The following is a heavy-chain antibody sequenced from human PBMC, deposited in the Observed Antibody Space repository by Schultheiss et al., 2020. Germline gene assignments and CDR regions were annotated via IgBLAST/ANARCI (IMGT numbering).Heavy chain of an antibody. Sequence: GGSLRLSCAASGFTFSSYAMSWVRQAPGKGLEWVSAISGSGGSTYYADSVKGRFTISRDNSKNTLYLQMNSLRAEDTAVYYCAREKSSGWYWYYYYGMDVWGQGTTVNVSS. CDR3: AREKSSGWYWYYYYGMDV. CDR1: GFTFSSYA. CDR2: ISGSGGST. D-gene: IGHD6-19*01. V-gene: IGHV3-23*01. J-gene: IGHJ6*02.